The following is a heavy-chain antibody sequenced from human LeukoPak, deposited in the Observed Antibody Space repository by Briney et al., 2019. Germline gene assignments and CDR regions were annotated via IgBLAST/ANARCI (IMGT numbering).Heavy chain of an antibody. CDR1: GFTFSSYW. Sequence: GGSLRLSCVVSGFTFSSYWMSWVRQAPGKGLEWVANIKHDRSEKYYVDSVKGRFTISRDNAKNSLYLQMNSLRAEDTAVYYCARENRWTHFDYWGQGTLVTVSS. V-gene: IGHV3-7*04. J-gene: IGHJ4*02. CDR3: ARENRWTHFDY. CDR2: IKHDRSEK. D-gene: IGHD2-15*01.